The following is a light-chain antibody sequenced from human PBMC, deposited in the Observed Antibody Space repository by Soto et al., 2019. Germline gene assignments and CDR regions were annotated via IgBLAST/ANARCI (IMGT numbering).Light chain of an antibody. CDR2: GAS. Sequence: EIVLTQSPGTLSLSPGERATLSCRASQSVSSSYLAWYQQKPGQAPRLLIYGASRRATGIPDRFSGSGSGTDFTLTISRLEPEDFAVYYCQQYGSSPPITFGGGTKVDI. CDR1: QSVSSSY. J-gene: IGKJ4*01. CDR3: QQYGSSPPIT. V-gene: IGKV3-20*01.